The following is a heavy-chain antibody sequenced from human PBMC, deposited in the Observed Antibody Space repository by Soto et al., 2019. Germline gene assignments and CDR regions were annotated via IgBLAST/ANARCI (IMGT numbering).Heavy chain of an antibody. V-gene: IGHV3-23*01. CDR1: GFTFINFA. D-gene: IGHD3-3*01. Sequence: EVQLLESGGGLVQPGGSLRLSCAASGFTFINFAMGWVRQAPGKGLEWVSSIDERGRTTYYADSVKGRCTISRDNSKNTLSVQINSLRAEDTALYHCATARGRVDPFDHWGQGTLVTVSS. CDR2: IDERGRTT. CDR3: ATARGRVDPFDH. J-gene: IGHJ4*02.